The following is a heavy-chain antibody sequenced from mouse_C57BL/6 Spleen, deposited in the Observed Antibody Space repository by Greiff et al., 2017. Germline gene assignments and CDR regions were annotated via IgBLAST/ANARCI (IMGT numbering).Heavy chain of an antibody. V-gene: IGHV1-55*01. J-gene: IGHJ4*01. D-gene: IGHD2-4*01. CDR1: GYTFTSYW. CDR3: ARWNYEYEAGAMDY. Sequence: QVQLQQPGAELVKPGASVKMSCKASGYTFTSYWITWVKQRPGQGLEWIGDIYPGSGSTNYNEKFKSKATLTVDTSSSTAYMQLSSLTSEDSAVYYCARWNYEYEAGAMDYWGQGTSVTVSS. CDR2: IYPGSGST.